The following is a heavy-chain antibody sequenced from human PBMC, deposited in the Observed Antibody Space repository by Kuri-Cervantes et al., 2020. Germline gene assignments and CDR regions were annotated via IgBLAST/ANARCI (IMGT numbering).Heavy chain of an antibody. J-gene: IGHJ4*02. Sequence: LSLTCAASGFTFSSYWMSWVRQAPGKGLEWVANIKQDGSEKYYVDSVKGRFTISRDNAKNSLYLQMNSPRAEDTAVYYCARGARSFDYWGQGTLVTVSS. CDR3: ARGARSFDY. V-gene: IGHV3-7*01. CDR2: IKQDGSEK. CDR1: GFTFSSYW.